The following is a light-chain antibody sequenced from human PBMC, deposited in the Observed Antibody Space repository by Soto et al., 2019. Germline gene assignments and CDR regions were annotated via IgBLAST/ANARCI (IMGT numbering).Light chain of an antibody. CDR1: QSVSSY. CDR2: DAS. CDR3: QQRSHWPPA. Sequence: EIVLTQSPATLSLSPGERATLSCRASQSVSSYLAWYQQKPGQAPMLLIYDASNRATGIPARFSGSGSGTDFTLTISSLEPEDCAVYYCQQRSHWPPAFGQGTKVEIK. V-gene: IGKV3-11*01. J-gene: IGKJ2*01.